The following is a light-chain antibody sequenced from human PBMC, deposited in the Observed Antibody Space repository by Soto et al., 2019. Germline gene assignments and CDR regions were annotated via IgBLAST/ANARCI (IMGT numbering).Light chain of an antibody. J-gene: IGLJ2*01. V-gene: IGLV2-8*01. CDR3: SSYAGSNNLL. CDR2: EVS. Sequence: QSALTHPPSASGSPGQSVTISCTGTSSDVGGYNYVSWYQQHPGKAPKLMIYEVSKRPSGVPDRFSGSKSGNTASLTVSGLQAEDEADYYCSSYAGSNNLLFGGGTKVTVL. CDR1: SSDVGGYNY.